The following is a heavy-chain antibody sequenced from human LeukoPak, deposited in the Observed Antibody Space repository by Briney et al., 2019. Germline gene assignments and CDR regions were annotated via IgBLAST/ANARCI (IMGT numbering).Heavy chain of an antibody. J-gene: IGHJ5*02. V-gene: IGHV4-4*07. CDR1: GGSISSYY. Sequence: SETLSLTCTVSGGSISSYYWSWIRQPAGKGLEWVGRIYTSGSTNYNPSLKSRVTMSVDTSKNQFSLKLSSVTAADTAVYYCARVTYYYDSSGYVLDPWGQGTLVTVS. D-gene: IGHD3-22*01. CDR2: IYTSGST. CDR3: ARVTYYYDSSGYVLDP.